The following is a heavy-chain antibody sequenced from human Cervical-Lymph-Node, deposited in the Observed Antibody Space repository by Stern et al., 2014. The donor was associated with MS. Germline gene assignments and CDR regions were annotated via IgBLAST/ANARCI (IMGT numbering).Heavy chain of an antibody. J-gene: IGHJ6*02. V-gene: IGHV1-69*01. Sequence: MQLVESGAEVKKPGSSVKVSCKASGGIFSSYAISWVRQAPGHGLEWMGGLLPIFGTANYAQKFQGRVTITADESTTTAYMELSSLRSEDTAVYYCARDGHGIVVVPAAVYYYYYGMDVWGQGTTVTVSS. CDR1: GGIFSSYA. CDR2: LLPIFGTA. CDR3: ARDGHGIVVVPAAVYYYYYGMDV. D-gene: IGHD2-2*01.